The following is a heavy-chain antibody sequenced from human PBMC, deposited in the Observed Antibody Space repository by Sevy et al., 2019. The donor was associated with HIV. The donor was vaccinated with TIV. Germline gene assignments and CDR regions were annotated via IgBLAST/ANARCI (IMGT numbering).Heavy chain of an antibody. Sequence: ASVKVSCKASGYTFTSYYMHWVRQAPGQGLEWMGIINPSGCSKSYAQKFQGRVTMTRDTSTSTFYMELSSLRSEDTAVYYCARGGGDSSGYSEGYDTFDIWGQGTMVTVSS. D-gene: IGHD3-22*01. CDR2: INPSGCSK. CDR3: ARGGGDSSGYSEGYDTFDI. CDR1: GYTFTSYY. J-gene: IGHJ3*02. V-gene: IGHV1-46*03.